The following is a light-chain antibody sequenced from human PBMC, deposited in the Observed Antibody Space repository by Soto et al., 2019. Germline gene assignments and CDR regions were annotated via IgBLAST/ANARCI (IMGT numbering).Light chain of an antibody. Sequence: EIVMTQSPATLSVSRGGRATLSCRASQSVSSNLAWYQHKPGQAPRLLIYGASTRATGIPARFSGSGSGTEFTLTISSLQSEDFAVYYCQQYNNWPGTFGQGTKV. CDR2: GAS. J-gene: IGKJ1*01. CDR3: QQYNNWPGT. CDR1: QSVSSN. V-gene: IGKV3-15*01.